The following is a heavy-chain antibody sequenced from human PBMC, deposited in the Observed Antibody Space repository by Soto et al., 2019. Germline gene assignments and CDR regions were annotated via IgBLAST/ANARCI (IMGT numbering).Heavy chain of an antibody. J-gene: IGHJ4*02. CDR3: AKDPYNHRFDS. V-gene: IGHV3-23*01. CDR1: GFPFSRHA. Sequence: HPGGSLRLSCAASGFPFSRHAMARVRRAAGRGLEWVATIGSDGSTYHAESVKGRFSISRDNYGNMLHLQLNSLRVEDTGIYYCAKDPYNHRFDSWGQGTLVTVSS. D-gene: IGHD1-1*01. CDR2: IGSDGST.